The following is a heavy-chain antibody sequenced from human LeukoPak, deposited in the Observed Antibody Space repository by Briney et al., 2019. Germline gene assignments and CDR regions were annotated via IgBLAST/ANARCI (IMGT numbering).Heavy chain of an antibody. V-gene: IGHV1-2*02. CDR3: ARDYYDSSGYRLGYYYMDV. Sequence: ASVKVSCKASGYTFTGYYMHWVRQAPGQGLEWMGWINPNSGGTNYAQKFQGRVTMTRDTSISTAYMELSRLRSDDTAVYYCARDYYDSSGYRLGYYYMDVWGKGTTVTISS. CDR1: GYTFTGYY. D-gene: IGHD3-22*01. J-gene: IGHJ6*03. CDR2: INPNSGGT.